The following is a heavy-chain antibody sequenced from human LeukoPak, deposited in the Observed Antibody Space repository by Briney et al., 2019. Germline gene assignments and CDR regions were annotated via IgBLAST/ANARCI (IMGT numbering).Heavy chain of an antibody. Sequence: GGSLRLSCAASGFTFSSYAMTWVRQAPGEGLEWVSSISGSGGSTYYADSVKGRFTISRDNSKNTLYLQMNSLRAEDTAVYYCAKDFSRYYYDSSGYYSDYFDYWGQGTLVTVSS. V-gene: IGHV3-23*01. J-gene: IGHJ4*02. CDR3: AKDFSRYYYDSSGYYSDYFDY. CDR2: ISGSGGST. CDR1: GFTFSSYA. D-gene: IGHD3-22*01.